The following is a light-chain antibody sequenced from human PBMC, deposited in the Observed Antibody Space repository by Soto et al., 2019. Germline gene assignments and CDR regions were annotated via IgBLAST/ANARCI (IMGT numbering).Light chain of an antibody. CDR2: EVT. V-gene: IGLV2-8*01. CDR1: SSDVGGYNY. CDR3: SSYAASNNFYFV. J-gene: IGLJ3*02. Sequence: QPVLTQPPSASGSPGQSATISCTGTSSDVGGYNYVSWYQQYPGRAPKLMIYEVTKRPSGVPDRFSGSKSGNTASLTVSGLQAEDEADYYCSSYAASNNFYFVFGGGTKLTVL.